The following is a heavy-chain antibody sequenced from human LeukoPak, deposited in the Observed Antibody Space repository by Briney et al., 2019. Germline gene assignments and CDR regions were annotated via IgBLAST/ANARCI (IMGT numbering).Heavy chain of an antibody. CDR1: GFTFSSYE. V-gene: IGHV3-48*03. D-gene: IGHD3-22*01. J-gene: IGHJ4*02. CDR3: ARGPYDSSGYYPDY. Sequence: GGSLRLSCAASGFTFSSYEMNGVRQAPGRGLEWVSYISSSGSTIYYADSVKGRFTISRDNAKNSLYLQMNSLRAGDTAVYYCARGPYDSSGYYPDYWGQGTLVTVSS. CDR2: ISSSGSTI.